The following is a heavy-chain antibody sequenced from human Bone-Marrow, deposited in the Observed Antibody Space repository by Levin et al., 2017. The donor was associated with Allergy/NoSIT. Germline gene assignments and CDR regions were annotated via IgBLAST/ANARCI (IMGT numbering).Heavy chain of an antibody. CDR3: ATKSDSNGGIFDY. CDR2: FDPEDGET. J-gene: IGHJ4*02. D-gene: IGHD6-19*01. V-gene: IGHV1-24*01. Sequence: ASVKVSCKVSGYTLTDLSIQWVRQAPGKGLEWMGGFDPEDGETIYAQKFQGRVTMTEDTSTDTAYMELSSLRSEDTAVYYCATKSDSNGGIFDYWGQGTLVTVSS. CDR1: GYTLTDLS.